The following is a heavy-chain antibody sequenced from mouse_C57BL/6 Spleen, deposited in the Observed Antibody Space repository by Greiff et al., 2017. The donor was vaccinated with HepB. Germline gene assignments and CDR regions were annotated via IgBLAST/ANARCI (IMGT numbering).Heavy chain of an antibody. Sequence: VQLQQSGPELVKPGASVKISCKASGYSFTDYNMNWVKQSHGKSLEWIGVINPNYGTTSYNQKFKGKATLTVDQSSSTAYMQLNSLTSEDSAVYYCARGAPITTVIYWYFDVWGTGTTVTVSS. V-gene: IGHV1-39*01. D-gene: IGHD1-1*01. CDR2: INPNYGTT. J-gene: IGHJ1*03. CDR1: GYSFTDYN. CDR3: ARGAPITTVIYWYFDV.